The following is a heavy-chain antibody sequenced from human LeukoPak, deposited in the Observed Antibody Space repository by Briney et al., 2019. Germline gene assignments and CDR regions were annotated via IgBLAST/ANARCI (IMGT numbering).Heavy chain of an antibody. J-gene: IGHJ3*02. CDR1: GGTFSSYA. CDR3: ARAGATSDAFDI. CDR2: INPSGGST. D-gene: IGHD1-26*01. Sequence: ASVKVSCKASGGTFSSYAISWVRQAPGQGLEWMGIINPSGGSTSYAQKFQGRVTMTRDTSTSTVYMELSSLRSEDTAVYYCARAGATSDAFDIWGQGTMVTVSS. V-gene: IGHV1-46*01.